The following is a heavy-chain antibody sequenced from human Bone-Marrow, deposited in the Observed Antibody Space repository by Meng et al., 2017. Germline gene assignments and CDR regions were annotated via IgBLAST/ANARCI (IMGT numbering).Heavy chain of an antibody. D-gene: IGHD3-3*02. CDR3: ASVFSVPYYYYYGMDV. Sequence: SETLSLTCTVSGGSISSGGYYWSWIRQHPGKGLEWIGYIYYSGSTYYNPSLKSRVTISVDTSKNQFSLKLSSVTAADTAVYYCASVFSVPYYYYYGMDVWGQGTTVTVSS. J-gene: IGHJ6*02. CDR1: GGSISSGGYY. V-gene: IGHV4-31*03. CDR2: IYYSGST.